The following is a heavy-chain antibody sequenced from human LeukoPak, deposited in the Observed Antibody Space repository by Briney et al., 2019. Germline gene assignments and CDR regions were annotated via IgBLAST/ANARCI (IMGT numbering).Heavy chain of an antibody. CDR2: INPSGGST. J-gene: IGHJ6*02. D-gene: IGHD1-26*01. CDR3: ARERWEPPYYYYGLDV. CDR1: GYTFTSYY. V-gene: IGHV1-46*01. Sequence: GASVKVSCKASGYTFTSYYMHWVRQAPGQGLEWMGLINPSGGSTSYAQKFQGRVTIIADESTSTAYMELSSLRSDDTAVYYCARERWEPPYYYYGLDVWGQGTTVTVSS.